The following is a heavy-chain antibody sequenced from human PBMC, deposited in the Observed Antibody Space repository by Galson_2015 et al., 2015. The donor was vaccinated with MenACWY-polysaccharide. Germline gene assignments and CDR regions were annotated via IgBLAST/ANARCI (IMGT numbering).Heavy chain of an antibody. Sequence: SLRLSCEASGVTFDVYAMNWVRHAPGQGLEWVSGISWNSGRIGYADSVKGRFTISGDKAKNSLYLKMNSLRAEDTALDYCAKDSGGSGMAAAGIDAFDIWGQGTMVTVSS. J-gene: IGHJ3*02. V-gene: IGHV3-9*01. D-gene: IGHD6-13*01. CDR2: ISWNSGRI. CDR1: GVTFDVYA. CDR3: AKDSGGSGMAAAGIDAFDI.